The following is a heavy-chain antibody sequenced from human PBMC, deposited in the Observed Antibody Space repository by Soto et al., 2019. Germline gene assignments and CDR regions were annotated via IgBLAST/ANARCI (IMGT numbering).Heavy chain of an antibody. J-gene: IGHJ4*02. Sequence: ASVKVSCKASGYTFTGYYMNWVRQAPGQGLEWLGIINPSGGYTTYAQRFLGRVTMTSDTSTSTAYMELSSLRSEDTAVYYCARAPGGPGIAEYWGQGTLVTVS. CDR1: GYTFTGYY. V-gene: IGHV1-46*01. CDR3: ARAPGGPGIAEY. D-gene: IGHD6-13*01. CDR2: INPSGGYT.